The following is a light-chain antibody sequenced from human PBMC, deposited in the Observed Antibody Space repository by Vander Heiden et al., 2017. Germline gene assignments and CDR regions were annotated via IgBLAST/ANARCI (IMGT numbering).Light chain of an antibody. V-gene: IGKV1-6*01. J-gene: IGKJ1*01. Sequence: AIQMTQSPSSLSASVGDRVTITCRASQGIRNDLAWYQQKPGKAPELLIYAASSLQSGVPSRFSGSGSGTDFSLTIGSLQPEDFATYYCRQEDSSPWTFGQGTKVEIK. CDR3: RQEDSSPWT. CDR1: QGIRND. CDR2: AAS.